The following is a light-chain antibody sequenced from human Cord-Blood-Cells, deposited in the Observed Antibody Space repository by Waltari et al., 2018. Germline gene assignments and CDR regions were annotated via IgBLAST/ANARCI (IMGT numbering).Light chain of an antibody. J-gene: IGKJ1*01. Sequence: IVLTQSPATLSLSPGERATLSCRASQSVSSYLAWYQQKPGQAPRLLIYDASNWATGIPARFSGSGSGTDFTLTIGSLEPEDFAVYYCQQRSNWPPWTFGQGTKVEIK. CDR1: QSVSSY. V-gene: IGKV3-11*01. CDR2: DAS. CDR3: QQRSNWPPWT.